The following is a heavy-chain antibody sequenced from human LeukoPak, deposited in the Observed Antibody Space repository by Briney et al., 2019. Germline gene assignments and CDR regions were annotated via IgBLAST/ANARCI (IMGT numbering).Heavy chain of an antibody. J-gene: IGHJ4*02. D-gene: IGHD3-10*01. CDR2: ISGSGSGGST. CDR3: ARVMVRGTYYFDY. CDR1: GFTFSNYA. V-gene: IGHV3-23*01. Sequence: GGSLRLSCAASGFTFSNYAMSWVRQAPGKGLEWVSNISGSGSGGSTYYADSVKGRFTISRDNSKNTLYLQMNSLRAEDTAVYYCARVMVRGTYYFDYWGQGTLVTVSS.